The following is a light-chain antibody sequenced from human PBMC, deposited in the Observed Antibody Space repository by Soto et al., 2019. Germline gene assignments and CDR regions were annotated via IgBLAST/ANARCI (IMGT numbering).Light chain of an antibody. J-gene: IGKJ1*01. CDR2: GAS. CDR1: QSVSSSY. Sequence: EIVLTQSPGTLSLSPGERATLSCRASQSVSSSYLAWYQQRPGQAPRLLIYGASSRATGITDRFSGSGSGTVFTLTISRLDHEDFAVYFCQQYGSSPRKFGQGTKVEVK. CDR3: QQYGSSPRK. V-gene: IGKV3-20*01.